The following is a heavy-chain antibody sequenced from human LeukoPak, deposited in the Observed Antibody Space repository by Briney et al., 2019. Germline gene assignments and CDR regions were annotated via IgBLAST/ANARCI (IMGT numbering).Heavy chain of an antibody. CDR3: ARDRAVAGLFDY. J-gene: IGHJ4*02. CDR2: IKEDGSEK. V-gene: IGHV3-7*01. D-gene: IGHD6-19*01. CDR1: GFTFSTYW. Sequence: GGSLRLSCAASGFTFSTYWMSWVRQAPGKGLEWVANIKEDGSEKNYVDSVEGRFTISRDNTKNSVYLQMNSLRAEDTAVYYCARDRAVAGLFDYWGQGTLVTVSS.